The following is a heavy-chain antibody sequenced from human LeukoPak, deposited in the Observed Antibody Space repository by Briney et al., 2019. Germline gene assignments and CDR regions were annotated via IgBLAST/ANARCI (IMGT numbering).Heavy chain of an antibody. CDR3: ARDRSSSGWYPY. CDR1: GYTLTGLS. CDR2: FDPEDGET. Sequence: ASVKVSCKVSGYTLTGLSMHWVRQAPGKGLEWMGGFDPEDGETIYAQKFQGRVTMTEDTSTDTAYMELSRLRSDDTAVYYCARDRSSSGWYPYWGQGTLVTVSS. V-gene: IGHV1-24*01. D-gene: IGHD6-19*01. J-gene: IGHJ4*02.